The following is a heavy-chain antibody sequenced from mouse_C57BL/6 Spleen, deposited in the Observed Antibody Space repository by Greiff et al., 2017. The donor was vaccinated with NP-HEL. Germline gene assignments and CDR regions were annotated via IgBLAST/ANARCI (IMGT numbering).Heavy chain of an antibody. CDR1: GYTFTSYW. CDR3: ARPLTGTWYFDV. V-gene: IGHV1-69*01. CDR2: IDPSDSYT. D-gene: IGHD4-1*01. J-gene: IGHJ1*03. Sequence: QVQLQQPGAELVMPGASVKLSCKASGYTFTSYWMHWVKQRPGQGLEWIGEIDPSDSYTNYNQKFKGKSTLTVDKSSSTAYMQLSSLTSEDSAVYYCARPLTGTWYFDVWGTGTTVTVSS.